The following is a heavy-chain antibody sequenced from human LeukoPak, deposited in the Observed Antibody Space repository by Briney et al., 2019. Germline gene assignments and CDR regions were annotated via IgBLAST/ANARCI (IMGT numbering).Heavy chain of an antibody. CDR2: ISSSSSYI. CDR3: ARGGGGHAQVDY. Sequence: SGGSLRLSCAASGFTFSSYTMNWVRQAPGKGLEWVSSISSSSSYIYYADSVKGRFTISRDNAENSLYLQVNSLRAEDTAVYYCARGGGGHAQVDYWGQGTLVTVSS. D-gene: IGHD2-15*01. CDR1: GFTFSSYT. V-gene: IGHV3-21*01. J-gene: IGHJ4*02.